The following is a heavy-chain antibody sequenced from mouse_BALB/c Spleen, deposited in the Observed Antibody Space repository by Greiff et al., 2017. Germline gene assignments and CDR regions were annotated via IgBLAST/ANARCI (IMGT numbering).Heavy chain of an antibody. J-gene: IGHJ2*01. CDR3: TRSRYYVDY. CDR2: IDPSDSYT. Sequence: QVQLKQPGAELVKPGASVKMSCKASGYTFTSYWMHWVKQRPGQGLEWIGVIDPSDSYTSYNQKFKGKATLTVDTSSSTAYMQLSSLTSEDSAVYYCTRSRYYVDYWGQGTTLTVSS. V-gene: IGHV1S127*01. CDR1: GYTFTSYW.